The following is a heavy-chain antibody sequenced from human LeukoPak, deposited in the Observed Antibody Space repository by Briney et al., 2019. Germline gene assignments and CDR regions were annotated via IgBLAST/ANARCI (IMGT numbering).Heavy chain of an antibody. J-gene: IGHJ6*02. Sequence: GGSLRLSCAVSGFTFSDYAMHWVRQAPGKGLEYVSAISSTGGSTYYANSVKGRFTISRDNSKNTLYLQMGSLRAEDMAVYYCARDGTIVVVPAANLSWYYYGMDVWGQGTTVTVSS. CDR2: ISSTGGST. D-gene: IGHD2-2*01. CDR3: ARDGTIVVVPAANLSWYYYGMDV. CDR1: GFTFSDYA. V-gene: IGHV3-64*01.